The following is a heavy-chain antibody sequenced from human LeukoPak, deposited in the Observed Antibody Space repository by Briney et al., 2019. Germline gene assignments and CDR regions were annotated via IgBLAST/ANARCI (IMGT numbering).Heavy chain of an antibody. CDR3: ARHLSVSWYYFDY. J-gene: IGHJ4*02. CDR2: IYYSGST. Sequence: KPSETLSLTCTVSGGSLSSYYWSWIRQPPGKGLEWIGYIYYSGSTDYNPSLKSRVTISVDTSKNQFSLKLSSVTAADTAVYYCARHLSVSWYYFDYWGQGTLVTVSS. D-gene: IGHD6-13*01. V-gene: IGHV4-59*08. CDR1: GGSLSSYY.